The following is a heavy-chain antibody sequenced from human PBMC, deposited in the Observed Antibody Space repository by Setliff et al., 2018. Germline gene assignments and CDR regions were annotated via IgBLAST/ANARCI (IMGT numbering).Heavy chain of an antibody. J-gene: IGHJ4*02. Sequence: LRLSCAASGFTFSNYAMTWVRQAPGKGLEWVSAISGSGGSTFYAGSVKGRFTISRDNSKSTLYLQMSSLRAEDTAVYYCAKDRDDTWGNGDYWGQGTLVTVSS. D-gene: IGHD3-16*01. CDR1: GFTFSNYA. CDR2: ISGSGGST. CDR3: AKDRDDTWGNGDY. V-gene: IGHV3-23*01.